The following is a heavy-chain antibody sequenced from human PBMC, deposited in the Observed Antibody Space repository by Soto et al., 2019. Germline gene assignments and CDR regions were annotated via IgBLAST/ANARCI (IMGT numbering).Heavy chain of an antibody. V-gene: IGHV3-30*18. J-gene: IGHJ6*02. CDR3: AKMYYDILTGYYSVSYYGMDV. Sequence: QVQLVESGGGVVQPGRSLRLSCAASGFTFSSYGMHWVRQAPGKGLEWVAVISYDGSNKYYADSVKGRFTISRDNSKNTLYLQMNSLRAEDTAVYYCAKMYYDILTGYYSVSYYGMDVWAKGPRSPSP. CDR1: GFTFSSYG. D-gene: IGHD3-9*01. CDR2: ISYDGSNK.